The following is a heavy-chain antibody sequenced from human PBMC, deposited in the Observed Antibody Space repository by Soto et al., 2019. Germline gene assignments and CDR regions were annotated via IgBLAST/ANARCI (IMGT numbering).Heavy chain of an antibody. CDR2: LMGVHYGT. CDR3: AKGKSTGDIDWFDP. V-gene: IGHV3-23*01. CDR1: GFTVQNSA. Sequence: PGGSLRIAGPASGFTVQNSAMAWVRKGPGKGLEWVSTLMGVHYGTAYAYAVNGRFTVSRDNSKNCLYLRMNSLGVEDTAMYFCAKGKSTGDIDWFDPWGQGSLVTVSS. J-gene: IGHJ5*02. D-gene: IGHD3-10*01.